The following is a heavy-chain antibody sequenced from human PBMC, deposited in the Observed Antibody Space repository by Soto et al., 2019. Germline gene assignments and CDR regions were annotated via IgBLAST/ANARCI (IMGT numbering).Heavy chain of an antibody. CDR2: ISSSSSTI. J-gene: IGHJ4*02. D-gene: IGHD1-26*01. V-gene: IGHV3-48*02. CDR3: ARAPAAKNSGSYLWKYYFDY. Sequence: EVQLVESGGGLVQPGGSLRLSCAASGFTFSSYSMNWVRQAPGKGLEWVSYISSSSSTIYYADSVKGRFTISRDNAKNALYLQMNSRRDEDTAVYYCARAPAAKNSGSYLWKYYFDYCGQGTLVTVSS. CDR1: GFTFSSYS.